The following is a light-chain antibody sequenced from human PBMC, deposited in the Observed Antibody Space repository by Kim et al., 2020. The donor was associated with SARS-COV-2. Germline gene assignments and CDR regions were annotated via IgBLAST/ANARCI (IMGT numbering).Light chain of an antibody. J-gene: IGKJ1*01. CDR2: DAS. Sequence: LTQSPATLSLSPGETAALSCGAGQSAVNSLLAWYQKKPGLAPRLVMYDASIRATGVPDRFSGSRSGTDFTLTITKLEPEDFAVYFCQYSGSPSSTFGDGTKVDIK. CDR3: QYSGSPSST. CDR1: QSAVNSL. V-gene: IGKV3D-20*01.